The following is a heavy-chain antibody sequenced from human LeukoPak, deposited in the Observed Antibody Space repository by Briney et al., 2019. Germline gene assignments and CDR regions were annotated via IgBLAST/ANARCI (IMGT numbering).Heavy chain of an antibody. CDR2: MDTSGHT. CDR3: ARHWSHSVAQFGRSYWFDP. V-gene: IGHV4-4*07. Sequence: PSETLSLTCIVSGGSISGYYWSWIRQPAGKGLEWIGHMDTSGHTNYNSSLMSRVTMSVDTSENQFSLRLTSVTAADTAVYYCARHWSHSVAQFGRSYWFDPWGQGTLVTVSS. J-gene: IGHJ5*02. D-gene: IGHD2-15*01. CDR1: GGSISGYY.